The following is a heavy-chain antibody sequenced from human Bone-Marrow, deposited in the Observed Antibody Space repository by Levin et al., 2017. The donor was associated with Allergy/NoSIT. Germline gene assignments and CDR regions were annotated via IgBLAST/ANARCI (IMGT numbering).Heavy chain of an antibody. CDR2: ISRSSTYI. J-gene: IGHJ6*02. CDR1: GFTFINYS. V-gene: IGHV3-21*01. CDR3: VRPEATNYYAMNV. Sequence: GGSLRLSCSTAGFTFINYSMNWVRQAPGRGLEWVSSISRSSTYIYYADSVKGRFTTSRDNANNILYLQMDSLRAEDTAVYYCVRPEATNYYAMNVWGQGTTVTVSS.